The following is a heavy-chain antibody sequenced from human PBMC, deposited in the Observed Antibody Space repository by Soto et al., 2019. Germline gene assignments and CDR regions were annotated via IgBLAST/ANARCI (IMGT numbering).Heavy chain of an antibody. J-gene: IGHJ5*02. V-gene: IGHV1-3*05. Sequence: QVQLVQSGAEEKKPGASVKVSCKASGYTFTSYAMHWVRQAPGQRLEWMGWINAGNGNTKYSQKFQGRVTITRDTSASTAYMELSSLRSEVTAVYYCARSSGWYVWFDPWGQGTLVTVSS. CDR3: ARSSGWYVWFDP. D-gene: IGHD6-13*01. CDR1: GYTFTSYA. CDR2: INAGNGNT.